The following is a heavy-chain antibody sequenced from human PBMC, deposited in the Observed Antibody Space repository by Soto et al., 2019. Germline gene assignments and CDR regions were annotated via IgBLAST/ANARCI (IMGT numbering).Heavy chain of an antibody. J-gene: IGHJ4*02. CDR2: IKQDGSEK. D-gene: IGHD2-15*01. CDR1: GFTFSSNW. Sequence: EVQLVESGGGLVQPGGSLRLSCAASGFTFSSNWMNWVRQAPGKGLEWVANIKQDGSEKYYVDSVKGRFTISRDNAKSSLYLQMNSLRARDTAVYYCARDRGYCSGGTCYSVLDYWGQGTVVTVSS. CDR3: ARDRGYCSGGTCYSVLDY. V-gene: IGHV3-7*01.